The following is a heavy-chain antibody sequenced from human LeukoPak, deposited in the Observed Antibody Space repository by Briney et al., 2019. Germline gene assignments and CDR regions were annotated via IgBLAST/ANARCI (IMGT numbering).Heavy chain of an antibody. D-gene: IGHD1-26*01. V-gene: IGHV4-4*07. CDR2: IYTSGST. J-gene: IGHJ6*03. CDR3: AKSGSPFYYYHYMDV. Sequence: SETLSLTCTVSGGSISSYYWSWIRQPAGKGLEWIGRIYTSGSTNYNPSLKSRVTMSVDTSKNQFSLKLSSVTAADTAVYYCAKSGSPFYYYHYMDVWGKGTTVTVSS. CDR1: GGSISSYY.